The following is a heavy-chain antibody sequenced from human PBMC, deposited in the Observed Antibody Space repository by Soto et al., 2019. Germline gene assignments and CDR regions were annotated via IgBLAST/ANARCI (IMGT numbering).Heavy chain of an antibody. CDR3: ARDLSGYSNWFDP. D-gene: IGHD3-22*01. V-gene: IGHV1-2*02. Sequence: QVQVEQSGAEVKKTGASVKVSCKTSGYTFSDYYMHWVRQAPGQGLEWMGWINPNSGNTDYAQKFRGRVTMTRDTSITTAYMELTSLRSDDTAIYYCARDLSGYSNWFDPWGQGTLVTVSS. J-gene: IGHJ5*02. CDR2: INPNSGNT. CDR1: GYTFSDYY.